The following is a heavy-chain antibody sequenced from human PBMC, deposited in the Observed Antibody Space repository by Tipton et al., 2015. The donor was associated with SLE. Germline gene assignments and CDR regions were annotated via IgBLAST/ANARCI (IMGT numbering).Heavy chain of an antibody. D-gene: IGHD6-19*01. J-gene: IGHJ4*02. Sequence: TLSLTCAVYGGSFTATYWRCIRQPPGKGLERIGGIYYSGSTYYNPSLKSRVTISVGTSKNQFSLKLSSVTAADTAVYYGARRGESSGLLYWGQGTLGTASS. V-gene: IGHV4-34*01. CDR1: GGSFTATY. CDR2: IYYSGST. CDR3: ARRGESSGLLY.